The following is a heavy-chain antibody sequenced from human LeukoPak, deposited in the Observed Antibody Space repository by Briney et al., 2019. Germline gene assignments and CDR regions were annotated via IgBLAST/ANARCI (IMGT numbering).Heavy chain of an antibody. CDR2: IRYDGSNK. CDR1: GFTFSSYG. Sequence: SGGSLRLSCAASGFTFSSYGMHWVRQAPGKGLEWVAFIRYDGSNKYYADSVKGRFTISRDNSKNTLYLQMNSLRAGDTAVYYCAKGSKEVLFTRDHCMDVWGKGTTVTISS. D-gene: IGHD3-3*01. CDR3: AKGSKEVLFTRDHCMDV. V-gene: IGHV3-30*02. J-gene: IGHJ6*03.